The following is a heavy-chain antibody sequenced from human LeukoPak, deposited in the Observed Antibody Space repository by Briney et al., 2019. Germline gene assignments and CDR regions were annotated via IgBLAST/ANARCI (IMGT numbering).Heavy chain of an antibody. CDR1: GFTFSSYS. CDR2: ISSSSSTI. CDR3: AKGGIIAAATFDY. D-gene: IGHD6-13*01. J-gene: IGHJ4*02. V-gene: IGHV3-48*02. Sequence: GGSLRLSCAASGFTFSSYSMNWVRQAPGKGLEWVSYISSSSSTIYYADSVKGRFTISRGNSKNTVYLQMNSLGEEDTAVYYCAKGGIIAAATFDYWGQGTLVTVSS.